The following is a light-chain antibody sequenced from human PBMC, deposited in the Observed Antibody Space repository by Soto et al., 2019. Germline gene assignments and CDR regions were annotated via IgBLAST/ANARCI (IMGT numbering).Light chain of an antibody. CDR2: EVS. V-gene: IGLV2-14*01. J-gene: IGLJ2*01. CDR3: SSYTSSSTLVV. CDR1: SSDVGGYNY. Sequence: QSALTQPASVSGSPGQSITISCTGTSSDVGGYNYVSWYQQHPGKAPKLMIYEVSNRPSGVSNRFSGSKSGNTASLTISGLQAEDEADYYCSSYTSSSTLVVFGGRTKLTVL.